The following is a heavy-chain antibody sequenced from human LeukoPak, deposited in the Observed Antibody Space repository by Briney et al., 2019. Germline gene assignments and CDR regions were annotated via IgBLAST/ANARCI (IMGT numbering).Heavy chain of an antibody. V-gene: IGHV3-21*01. CDR1: GFTFSSYS. CDR2: ISSSSSYI. Sequence: GGSLRLSCAASGFTFSSYSMNWVRQAPGKGLEWVSSISSSSSYIYYADSVKGRFTISRDNAKNSLYLQMNSLRAEDTAVYYCAPYCSGGSCTEYWGQGTLVTVSS. CDR3: APYCSGGSCTEY. D-gene: IGHD2-15*01. J-gene: IGHJ4*02.